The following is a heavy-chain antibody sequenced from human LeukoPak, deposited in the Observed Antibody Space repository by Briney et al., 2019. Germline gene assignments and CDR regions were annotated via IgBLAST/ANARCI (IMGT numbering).Heavy chain of an antibody. Sequence: SETLSLTCTVSGGSISSYYWSWIRQPPGKGLEWIGYIYYSGSTNYNPSLKSRVTISVDTSKNQFSLELTSVTAADTAIYYCARKGEHYYDSGKVWPAWFDPWGQGTLVTVSS. D-gene: IGHD3-10*01. CDR1: GGSISSYY. J-gene: IGHJ5*02. V-gene: IGHV4-59*01. CDR3: ARKGEHYYDSGKVWPAWFDP. CDR2: IYYSGST.